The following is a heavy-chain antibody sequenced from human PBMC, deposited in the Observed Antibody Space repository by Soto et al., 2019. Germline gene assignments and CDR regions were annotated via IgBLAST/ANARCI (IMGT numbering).Heavy chain of an antibody. J-gene: IGHJ4*02. CDR1: GFTFSSYA. CDR3: ARDLALAGNY. CDR2: ISSTSSYT. Sequence: GGSLILSCASSGFTFSSYAVSLVRQTQEKGLEWVSSISSTSSYTHYSDSVKGRFTISRDNANNSLFLQMNSLRAEDTATYYCARDLALAGNYWGQGVLVTVSS. V-gene: IGHV3-21*01. D-gene: IGHD6-19*01.